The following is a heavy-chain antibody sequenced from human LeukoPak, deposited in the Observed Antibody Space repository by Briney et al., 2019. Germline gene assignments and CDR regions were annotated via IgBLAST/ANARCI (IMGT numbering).Heavy chain of an antibody. V-gene: IGHV3-30-3*01. CDR3: ARDGDIVVVPAATNFDY. Sequence: TGGSLRLSCAASGFTFSSYAMHWVRQAPGKGLEWVAVISYDGSNKYYADSVKGRFTISRDNSKNTLYLQMNSLRAEDTAVYYCARDGDIVVVPAATNFDYWGQGTLVTVSS. J-gene: IGHJ4*02. CDR2: ISYDGSNK. D-gene: IGHD2-2*01. CDR1: GFTFSSYA.